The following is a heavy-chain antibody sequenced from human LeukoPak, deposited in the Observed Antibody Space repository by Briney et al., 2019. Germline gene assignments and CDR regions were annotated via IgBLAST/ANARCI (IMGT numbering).Heavy chain of an antibody. CDR3: AKDWTGTKPFDL. Sequence: GGSLRLSCADSGFAFSSHGLSWVRQAPVKGLEWVATISSGAGGTYYADSVKGRFTISRDNFKNTLYLQMNSLRAEDTAVYYCAKDWTGTKPFDLWGRGTLVTVSS. J-gene: IGHJ2*01. CDR1: GFAFSSHG. V-gene: IGHV3-23*01. D-gene: IGHD3/OR15-3a*01. CDR2: ISSGAGGT.